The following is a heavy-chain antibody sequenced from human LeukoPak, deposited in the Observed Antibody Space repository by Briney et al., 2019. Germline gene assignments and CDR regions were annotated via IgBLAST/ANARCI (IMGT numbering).Heavy chain of an antibody. CDR1: GFTFSSNW. Sequence: GGSLRLSCAASGFTFSSNWMHWVRQVPGKGLVWVSRINSDGSSTTYADSVKGRFTISRDNAKNTLYLQMNSLRAEDTAVYYCTRWTNYGDGFDIWGQGTMVPSLQ. V-gene: IGHV3-74*01. CDR3: TRWTNYGDGFDI. J-gene: IGHJ3*02. D-gene: IGHD2-8*01. CDR2: INSDGSST.